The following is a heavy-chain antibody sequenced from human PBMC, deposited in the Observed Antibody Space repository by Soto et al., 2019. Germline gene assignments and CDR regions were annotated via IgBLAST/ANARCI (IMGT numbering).Heavy chain of an antibody. V-gene: IGHV4-39*02. D-gene: IGHD3-16*01. CDR2: PDYSGST. Sequence: SETLSLTCTVSGDSITSGDSSWGWIRRPPGRRLAWTGTPDYSGSTTYNWSLSSRFTISPDTSKVHCYLSLTSVTAADTAVYYCARRPTLYGWESPNFDPCGHG. J-gene: IGHJ5*02. CDR3: ARRPTLYGWESPNFDP. CDR1: GDSITSGDSS.